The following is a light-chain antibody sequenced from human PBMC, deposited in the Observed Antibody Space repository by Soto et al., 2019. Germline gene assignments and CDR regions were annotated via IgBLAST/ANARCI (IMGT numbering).Light chain of an antibody. V-gene: IGKV1-5*03. Sequence: DIQMTQSPSTLSASVGDRVTITCRASQSISDLLAWYQQKPGKAPKLLIYKASSLKSGVPSRFSGSGSGTEYTLIISSLEPDVFASYYCQQYNGYWTFGQGTKVEIK. CDR1: QSISDL. J-gene: IGKJ1*01. CDR2: KAS. CDR3: QQYNGYWT.